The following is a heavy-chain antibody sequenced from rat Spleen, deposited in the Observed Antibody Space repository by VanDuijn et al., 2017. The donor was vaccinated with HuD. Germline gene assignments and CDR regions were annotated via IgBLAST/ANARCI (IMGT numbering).Heavy chain of an antibody. D-gene: IGHD1-2*01. CDR1: GFTFNDYY. Sequence: EVQLVESGGGLVQPGRSLKLSCEASGFTFNDYYMAWVRPAPKKGLEWVASISYEGSSTYYGDSVKGRFTISRDNAKNILYLQMNSLRSEDTATYYCARPDSSLYVMDAWGQGASVTVSS. CDR3: ARPDSSLYVMDA. V-gene: IGHV5-22*01. J-gene: IGHJ4*01. CDR2: ISYEGSST.